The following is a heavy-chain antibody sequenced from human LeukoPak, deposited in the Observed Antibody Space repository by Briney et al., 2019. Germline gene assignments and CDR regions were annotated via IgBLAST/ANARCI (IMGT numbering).Heavy chain of an antibody. CDR3: ARVGLAADGTQFDY. D-gene: IGHD6-13*01. CDR1: GFTFSSYS. V-gene: IGHV3-48*02. Sequence: GGSLRLSCAASGFTFSSYSMNWVRQAPGKGLEWVLYISGDSSAIYYADSVKGRFTISRDNAKNSLYLQMNSLRDEDTAVYYCARVGLAADGTQFDYWGQGTLVTVSS. CDR2: ISGDSSAI. J-gene: IGHJ4*02.